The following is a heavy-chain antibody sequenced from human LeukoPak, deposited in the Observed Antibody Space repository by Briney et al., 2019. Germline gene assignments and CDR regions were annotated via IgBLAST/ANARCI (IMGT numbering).Heavy chain of an antibody. V-gene: IGHV4-59*01. D-gene: IGHD6-13*01. Sequence: SETLSLTCTVSGGSISSYFWSWIRQPPGKGLEWIGYISYSGSTNYNPSLKSRVTISVDTSKNQFSLKLSSVTAADTAVYYCAREAAARSYFYYMDVWGTGTTVTVSS. CDR1: GGSISSYF. J-gene: IGHJ6*03. CDR2: ISYSGST. CDR3: AREAAARSYFYYMDV.